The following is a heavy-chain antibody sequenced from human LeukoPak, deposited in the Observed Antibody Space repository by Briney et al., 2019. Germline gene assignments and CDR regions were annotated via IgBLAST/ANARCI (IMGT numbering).Heavy chain of an antibody. CDR3: ASQRLRREATY. J-gene: IGHJ4*02. Sequence: PSETLSLTCTVSGGSISSSSYYWGWIRQTPGKGLEWIGSIYYSGSTYYNPSLKSRVSISVDTSKNQFSLNLSSVTAADTAVNYCASQRLRREATYWGQGTLVTVSS. CDR1: GGSISSSSYY. D-gene: IGHD5-12*01. CDR2: IYYSGST. V-gene: IGHV4-39*01.